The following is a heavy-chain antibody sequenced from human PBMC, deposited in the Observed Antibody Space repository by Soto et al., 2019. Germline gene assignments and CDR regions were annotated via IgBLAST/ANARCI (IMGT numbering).Heavy chain of an antibody. CDR2: ISSGSNYT. J-gene: IGHJ6*03. V-gene: IGHV3-21*06. CDR3: ARDFKESQYYYYCMAV. D-gene: IGHD3-10*01. Sequence: EVQLVESGGGLVKPGGSLRLSCVVSGFTFSSYSMNWVRQAPGKGLEWVSSISSGSNYTYYADSVKGRFTISRDNAKNSVYLQMNSLRAEDTAFYYCARDFKESQYYYYCMAVWGKGTTVTVSS. CDR1: GFTFSSYS.